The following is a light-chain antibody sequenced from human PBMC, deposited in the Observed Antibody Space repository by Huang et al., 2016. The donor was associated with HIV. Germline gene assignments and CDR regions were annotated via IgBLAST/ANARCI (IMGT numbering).Light chain of an antibody. V-gene: IGKV4-1*01. CDR2: WAS. CDR1: QSVLSSSNDKNY. CDR3: QQYYSVPRT. J-gene: IGKJ1*01. Sequence: DSLTVSLGERATINCSSSQSVLSSSNDKNYLTWYQQKPGQPPKLLIYWASTRESGVPERFSGSGSGTHFTLTIASLQAEDVAVYYCQQYYSVPRTFGQGTKVEIK.